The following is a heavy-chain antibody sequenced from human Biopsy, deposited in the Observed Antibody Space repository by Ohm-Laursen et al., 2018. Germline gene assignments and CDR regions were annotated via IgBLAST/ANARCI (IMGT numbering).Heavy chain of an antibody. V-gene: IGHV3-21*01. CDR3: ARSRGSSGIATIYYYGMDV. J-gene: IGHJ6*02. Sequence: SLRLSCTASGFTLSSYSMNWVLQTPGKGLEWVSTISSSSDNIYYVDSVKSRFTISRDNAKNSLYLQMNSLRAEDTAVYYCARSRGSSGIATIYYYGMDVWGQGTTVTVSS. CDR1: GFTLSSYS. D-gene: IGHD3-10*01. CDR2: ISSSSDNI.